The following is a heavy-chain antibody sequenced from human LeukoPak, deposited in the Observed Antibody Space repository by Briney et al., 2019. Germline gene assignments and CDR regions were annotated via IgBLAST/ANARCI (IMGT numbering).Heavy chain of an antibody. D-gene: IGHD3-22*01. CDR3: ARAGRTSGFYLGEF. J-gene: IGHJ4*02. V-gene: IGHV4-59*11. Sequence: SETLSLTCTVSGGSISSHYWSWFRQPPGKALEWIGCIHYSGSTNYNPSLKSRVTISVDTSKNQFSLKLSSVTAADTALYYCARAGRTSGFYLGEFWGQGTLVTVSS. CDR2: IHYSGST. CDR1: GGSISSHY.